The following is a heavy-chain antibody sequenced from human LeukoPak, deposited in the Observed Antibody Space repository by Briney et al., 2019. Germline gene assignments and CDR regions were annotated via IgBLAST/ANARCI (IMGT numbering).Heavy chain of an antibody. D-gene: IGHD3-3*01. Sequence: GESLQISCKGSGYRFTSYWIGWVRQMPGKGLEWMGIIYPGDSDTRYSPSFQGQVTISADKSISTAYLQWSSLKASDTAMYYCARLGIEYDFWSGYSPNDYWGQGTLVTVSS. CDR2: IYPGDSDT. J-gene: IGHJ4*02. CDR3: ARLGIEYDFWSGYSPNDY. CDR1: GYRFTSYW. V-gene: IGHV5-51*01.